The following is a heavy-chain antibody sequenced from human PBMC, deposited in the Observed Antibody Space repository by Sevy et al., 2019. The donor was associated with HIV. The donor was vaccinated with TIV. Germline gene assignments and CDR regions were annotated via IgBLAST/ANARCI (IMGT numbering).Heavy chain of an antibody. D-gene: IGHD2-2*01. CDR3: ARGTYCSSTSCLAYDY. CDR1: GGSISSYY. J-gene: IGHJ4*02. Sequence: SETLSLTCTVSGGSISSYYWSWIRQPPGKGLERIGYIYYSGSTNYNPSLKSRVTISVDTSKNQFSLKLSSVTAADTAVYYCARGTYCSSTSCLAYDYWGQGTLVTVSS. V-gene: IGHV4-59*01. CDR2: IYYSGST.